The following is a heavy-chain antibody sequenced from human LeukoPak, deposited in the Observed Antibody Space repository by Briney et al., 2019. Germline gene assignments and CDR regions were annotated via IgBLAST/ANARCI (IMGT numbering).Heavy chain of an antibody. CDR2: IKSKTDSETT. Sequence: GSLRLSCVDSGFTFTNAWMSWVRQAPGKGLEWIGRIKSKTDSETTNYAEPVRGRFTISRDDSKSAVYLQMNSLKIEDTAVYYCTTDLGTYYHGSQRLIPIDYWGQGTLVTVSS. CDR3: TTDLGTYYHGSQRLIPIDY. D-gene: IGHD3-10*01. V-gene: IGHV3-15*01. J-gene: IGHJ4*02. CDR1: GFTFTNAW.